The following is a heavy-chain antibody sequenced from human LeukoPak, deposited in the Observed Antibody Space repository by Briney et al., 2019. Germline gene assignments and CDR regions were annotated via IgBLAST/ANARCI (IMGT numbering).Heavy chain of an antibody. CDR3: ARVYGSGSYSMPDNWFDP. Sequence: SQTLSLTCTVSGGSISSGGYYWSWIRQHPGKGLEWIGYIYYSGSTYYNPSLKSRVTISVDTSKNQFSLKLSSVTAADTAVYYFARVYGSGSYSMPDNWFDPWGQGTLVTVSS. V-gene: IGHV4-31*03. D-gene: IGHD3-10*01. CDR2: IYYSGST. J-gene: IGHJ5*02. CDR1: GGSISSGGYY.